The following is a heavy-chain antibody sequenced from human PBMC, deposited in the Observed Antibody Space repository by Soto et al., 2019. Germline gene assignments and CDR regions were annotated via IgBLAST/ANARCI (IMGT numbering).Heavy chain of an antibody. V-gene: IGHV1-69*13. CDR2: IIPIFGTA. CDR3: ARQGPYYYDSSGPGDY. J-gene: IGHJ4*02. D-gene: IGHD3-22*01. CDR1: GGTFSSYA. Sequence: VASVKVSCKASGGTFSSYAISWVRPAPGQGLEWMGGIIPIFGTANYAQKFQGRVTITADESTSTAYMSLSSLRSEDTAVYYCARQGPYYYDSSGPGDYGRQGTLVSVSS.